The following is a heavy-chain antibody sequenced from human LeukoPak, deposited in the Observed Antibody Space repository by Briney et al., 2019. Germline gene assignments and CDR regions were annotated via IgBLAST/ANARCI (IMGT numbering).Heavy chain of an antibody. D-gene: IGHD6-13*01. CDR1: GGSISSSSYY. CDR3: ARVSLAAAGGFDY. V-gene: IGHV4-39*01. Sequence: SETLSLTCTVSGGSISSSSYYWGWIRQPPGKGLEWIGSIYYSGSTYYNPSLKSRVTISVDTSKNQFSLKLSSVTAADTAVYYCARVSLAAAGGFDYWGQGTLVTVSS. CDR2: IYYSGST. J-gene: IGHJ4*02.